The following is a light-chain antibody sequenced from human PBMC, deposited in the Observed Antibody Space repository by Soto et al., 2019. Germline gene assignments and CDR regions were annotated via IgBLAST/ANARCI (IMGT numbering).Light chain of an antibody. CDR1: SSGVGGYNY. CDR2: DVS. CDR3: SSYTSSSTLEV. J-gene: IGLJ1*01. V-gene: IGLV2-14*01. Sequence: QSVLTQPASVSGSPGQSITISCTGTSSGVGGYNYVSWYQQHPGKATKLMIYDVSNRPSGVSNRFSGSKSGNTASLTISVLQAEDEADYYCSSYTSSSTLEVFGTGTKVTVL.